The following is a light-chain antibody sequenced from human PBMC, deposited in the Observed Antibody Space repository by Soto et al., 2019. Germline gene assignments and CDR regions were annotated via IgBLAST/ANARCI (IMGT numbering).Light chain of an antibody. Sequence: QSALSQPASVSGSPGQLITISCTGTSSDVGGFEYVSWYQHQPGKAPKLIIYDVTKRPSGVSNRFSGSKSGNTASLTISGIQAEDEVHYCCGSITRSSTSVFGTGTTLTVL. CDR2: DVT. CDR1: SSDVGGFEY. J-gene: IGLJ1*01. V-gene: IGLV2-14*01. CDR3: GSITRSSTSV.